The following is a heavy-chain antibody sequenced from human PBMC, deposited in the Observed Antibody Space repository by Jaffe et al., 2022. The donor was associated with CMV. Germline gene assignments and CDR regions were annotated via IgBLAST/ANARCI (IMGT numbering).Heavy chain of an antibody. Sequence: QVQLVQSGAEVKKPGASVKVSCKASGYTFTSYAMHWVRQAPGQRLEWMGWINAGNGNTKYSQKFQGRVTITRDTSASTAYMELSSLRSEDTAVYYCARDTYRIAAAGLYYYYYMDVWGKGTTVTVSS. CDR3: ARDTYRIAAAGLYYYYYMDV. V-gene: IGHV1-3*01. D-gene: IGHD6-13*01. CDR1: GYTFTSYA. J-gene: IGHJ6*03. CDR2: INAGNGNT.